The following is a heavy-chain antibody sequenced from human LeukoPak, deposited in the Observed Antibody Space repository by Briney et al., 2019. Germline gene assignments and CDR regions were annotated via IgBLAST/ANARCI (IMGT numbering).Heavy chain of an antibody. CDR2: ISGSGGST. Sequence: GGSLRLSCAASGFTFSSYAMSWVRQAPGKGLDWVSPISGSGGSTYYADSGKGRLTKSRDNSKTPLSLKMNGLRAEGTAVYYCAKVGGSYFDYWGQGTLVTVSS. CDR3: AKVGGSYFDY. J-gene: IGHJ4*02. CDR1: GFTFSSYA. V-gene: IGHV3-23*01. D-gene: IGHD1-26*01.